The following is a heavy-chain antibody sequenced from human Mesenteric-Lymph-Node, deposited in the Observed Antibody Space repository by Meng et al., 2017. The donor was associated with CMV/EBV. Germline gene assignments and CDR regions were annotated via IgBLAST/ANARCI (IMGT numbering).Heavy chain of an antibody. CDR2: IYYSGST. CDR3: ARDQRQTYFYGADV. D-gene: IGHD6-25*01. V-gene: IGHV4-61*01. Sequence: GSLRLSCTVSGGSVSSGSYYWSWIRQPPGKGLEWIGYIYYSGSTNYNPSLKSRVTISVDTSKNQFSLKLSSVTAADTAVYYCARDQRQTYFYGADVWGQGTTVTVSS. CDR1: GGSVSSGSYY. J-gene: IGHJ6*02.